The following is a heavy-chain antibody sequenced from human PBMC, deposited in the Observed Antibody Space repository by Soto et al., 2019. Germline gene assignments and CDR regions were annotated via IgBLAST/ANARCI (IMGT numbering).Heavy chain of an antibody. J-gene: IGHJ4*02. Sequence: GGSLRLSCAASGFTFSSYSMNWVRQAPGKGLEWVSSISSSSSYIYYADSVKGRFTISRDNAKNSLYLQMNSLRAEDTAVYYCARGNDFWSGYYNQVGFDYWGQGTLVTVSS. CDR3: ARGNDFWSGYYNQVGFDY. CDR1: GFTFSSYS. D-gene: IGHD3-3*01. V-gene: IGHV3-21*01. CDR2: ISSSSSYI.